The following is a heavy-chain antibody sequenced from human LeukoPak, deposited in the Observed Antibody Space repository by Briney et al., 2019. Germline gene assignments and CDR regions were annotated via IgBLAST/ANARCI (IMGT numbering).Heavy chain of an antibody. J-gene: IGHJ4*02. V-gene: IGHV1-69*01. CDR3: ARGLGIAAMSYFDY. D-gene: IGHD2-2*01. Sequence: SVKVSCKASGGTFSSYAISWVRQAPGQGLEWMGGIIPIFGTANYAQKFQGRVTITADESTSKAYMELSSLRSEDTAVYYCARGLGIAAMSYFDYWGQGTLVTVSS. CDR1: GGTFSSYA. CDR2: IIPIFGTA.